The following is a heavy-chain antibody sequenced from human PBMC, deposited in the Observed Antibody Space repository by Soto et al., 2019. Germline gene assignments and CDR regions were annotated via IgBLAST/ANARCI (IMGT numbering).Heavy chain of an antibody. Sequence: SETLSLTCTVSGGSISSGGYYWSWIRQHPGKGLEWIGYISYSGSTYYNPSLKSRLTILVDTSKNQFSLKLSSVTAADTAVYYCARVGVTMVRGVISNYFDYWGQGTLVTVSS. CDR2: ISYSGST. D-gene: IGHD3-10*01. CDR1: GGSISSGGYY. V-gene: IGHV4-31*03. J-gene: IGHJ4*02. CDR3: ARVGVTMVRGVISNYFDY.